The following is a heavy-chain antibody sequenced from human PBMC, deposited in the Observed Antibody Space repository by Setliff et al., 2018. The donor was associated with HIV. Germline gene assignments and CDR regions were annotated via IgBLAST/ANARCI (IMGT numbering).Heavy chain of an antibody. J-gene: IGHJ4*02. CDR2: IYHSGSS. CDR3: ARRRDFDY. CDR1: GYSISSGYY. V-gene: IGHV4-38-2*01. Sequence: SETLSLTCAVSGYSISSGYYWGWIRQPPGKGLEWIGSIYHSGSSYYNPSLKSRVTISVDTSKNQFSLKLSSVTAADTAVYYCARRRDFDYWGQGTLVTVSS.